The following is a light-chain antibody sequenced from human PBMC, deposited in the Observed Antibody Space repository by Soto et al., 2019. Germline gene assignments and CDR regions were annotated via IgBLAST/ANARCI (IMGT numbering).Light chain of an antibody. Sequence: SVLTHPPSASETPGQRVTMSCSGGNSNIGSHTVNWYQHLPRPAPTLLIFSNNQRPSGVPARFSGSKSGTSASLAISGLQSGDEGDYYCGEWDASLNGVYIFGTGTKVTVL. CDR1: NSNIGSHT. J-gene: IGLJ1*01. CDR3: GEWDASLNGVYI. V-gene: IGLV1-44*01. CDR2: SNN.